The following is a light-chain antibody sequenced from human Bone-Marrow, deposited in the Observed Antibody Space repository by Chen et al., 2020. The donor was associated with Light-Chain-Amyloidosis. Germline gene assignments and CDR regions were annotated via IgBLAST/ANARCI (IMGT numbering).Light chain of an antibody. CDR1: NSDVGGYNF. V-gene: IGLV2-14*03. CDR3: SSYSSSTPYV. Sequence: QSALTQPASVSGSPGQSITISCAGTNSDVGGYNFVSWYQQHPGKAPELVSHDVSNRPSGISNRFSGSKSGNTASLTISGLQAEDEADYYCSSYSSSTPYVFGTGTTVTVL. J-gene: IGLJ1*01. CDR2: DVS.